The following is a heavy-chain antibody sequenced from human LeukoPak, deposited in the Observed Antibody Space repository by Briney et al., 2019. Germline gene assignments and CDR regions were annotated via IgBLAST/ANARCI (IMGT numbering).Heavy chain of an antibody. V-gene: IGHV4-39*01. CDR2: IHYSGNT. CDR3: AGRVGGTIWTGMEF. CDR1: GDSISSGTFY. J-gene: IGHJ4*02. Sequence: SETLSLTCTVSGDSISSGTFYWGWVRQPPGKGLEWIGSIHYSGNTYYNPSLKSPVTISVDTSKNQFSLNLSSVTAADTAVYYCAGRVGGTIWTGMEFWGQGILVTVSS. D-gene: IGHD1-26*01.